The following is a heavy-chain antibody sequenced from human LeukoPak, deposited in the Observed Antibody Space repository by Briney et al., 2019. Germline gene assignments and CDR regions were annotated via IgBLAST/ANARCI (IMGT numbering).Heavy chain of an antibody. Sequence: GGPLRLSCAASGFTFSSYAMHWVRQAPGKGLEWVAVISYDGSNKYYADSVKGRFTISRDNSKNTLYLQMNSLRAEDTAVYYCARESGYGSGGPNWFDPSGQGTLVTVSS. CDR3: ARESGYGSGGPNWFDP. J-gene: IGHJ5*02. CDR1: GFTFSSYA. D-gene: IGHD3-10*01. V-gene: IGHV3-30-3*01. CDR2: ISYDGSNK.